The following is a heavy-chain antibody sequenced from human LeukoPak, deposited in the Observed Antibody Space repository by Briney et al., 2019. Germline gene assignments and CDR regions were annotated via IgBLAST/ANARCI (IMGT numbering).Heavy chain of an antibody. CDR2: IYPGDSDT. D-gene: IGHD2-2*01. J-gene: IGHJ4*02. CDR1: GYSFTSYW. V-gene: IGHV5-51*01. CDR3: ASPYPREYCSTSSCYFNY. Sequence: GESLRISCKGSGYSFTSYWIGWVRQMPGKGLEWMGIIYPGDSDTRYSPSFQGQVTISADKSISTAYLQWSSLKASDTAMYYCASPYPREYCSTSSCYFNYWGQGTLVTVSS.